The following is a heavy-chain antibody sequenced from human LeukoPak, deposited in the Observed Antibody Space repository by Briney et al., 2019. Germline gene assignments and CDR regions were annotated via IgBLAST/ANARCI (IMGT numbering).Heavy chain of an antibody. V-gene: IGHV4-59*01. CDR2: FYYSGST. J-gene: IGHJ6*03. CDR3: ARAPYGSATNNYYMDV. Sequence: PSETLSLTCTVSGGSISSYHWSWLRQSPGKGLEWLGFFYYSGSTNYNPSLKSRVTISIDTSKNQFSLKLSSVTAADTAVYYCARAPYGSATNNYYMDVWGKGTTVTVSS. CDR1: GGSISSYH. D-gene: IGHD3-10*01.